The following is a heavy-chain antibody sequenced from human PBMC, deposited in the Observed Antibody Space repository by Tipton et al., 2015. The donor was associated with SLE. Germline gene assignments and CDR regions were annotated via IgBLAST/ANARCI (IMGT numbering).Heavy chain of an antibody. CDR2: ISAYNGNT. CDR1: GYTFTSFD. Sequence: QSGAEVKKPGASVKVSCKASGYTFTSFDINWVRQASGQGLEWVGWISAYNGNTDYAQKFQGRVTMTTDTSTSSAHMELRNLRSDDTAVYYCARDGGGLDYWGQGTLVTVSS. V-gene: IGHV1-18*01. D-gene: IGHD2-15*01. CDR3: ARDGGGLDY. J-gene: IGHJ4*02.